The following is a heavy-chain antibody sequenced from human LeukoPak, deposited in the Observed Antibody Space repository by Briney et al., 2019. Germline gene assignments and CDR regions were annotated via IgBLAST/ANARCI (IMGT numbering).Heavy chain of an antibody. CDR3: ARGRRNLLYYDFWSGYSHYYYYGMDV. J-gene: IGHJ6*02. CDR1: GGSFSGYY. V-gene: IGHV4-34*01. CDR2: INHSGST. Sequence: KPSETLSLTCAVYGGSFSGYYWSWIRQPPGKGLEWIGEINHSGSTNYNPSLKSRVTISVDTSKNQFSLKLSSVTAADTAVYYCARGRRNLLYYDFWSGYSHYYYYGMDVWGQGTTVTVSS. D-gene: IGHD3-3*01.